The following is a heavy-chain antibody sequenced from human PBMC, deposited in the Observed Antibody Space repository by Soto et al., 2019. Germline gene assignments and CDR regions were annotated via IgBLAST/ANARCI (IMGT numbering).Heavy chain of an antibody. D-gene: IGHD1-26*01. CDR1: GYTFTSYA. CDR2: INADNGNT. CDR3: ARVGLPRGSYYYFDY. V-gene: IGHV1-3*01. Sequence: GASVKVSCKASGYTFTSYAMHWVRQAPGQRLEWMGWINADNGNTKYSQKFQGRVTITRDTSASTAYMELSSLRSEDTAVYYCARVGLPRGSYYYFDYWGQGTLVTVSS. J-gene: IGHJ4*02.